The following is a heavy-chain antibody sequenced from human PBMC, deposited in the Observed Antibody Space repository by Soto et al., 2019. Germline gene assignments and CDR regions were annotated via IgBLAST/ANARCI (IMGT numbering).Heavy chain of an antibody. J-gene: IGHJ6*02. D-gene: IGHD3-3*01. Sequence: SETLSLTCTVSGGAISSSSYYWGWIRQPPGKVLEWIVSIYYSGSTYYNPSLKSRVTISLDTSNNQFTLKLSSVTSSYTSVYYCAGLTILGVVSDYYYGMDVWGQGTTVT. CDR1: GGAISSSSYY. CDR3: AGLTILGVVSDYYYGMDV. CDR2: IYYSGST. V-gene: IGHV4-39*01.